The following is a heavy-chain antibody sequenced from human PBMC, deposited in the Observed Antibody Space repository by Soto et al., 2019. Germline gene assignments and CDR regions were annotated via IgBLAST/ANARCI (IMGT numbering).Heavy chain of an antibody. Sequence: ASVKVSCKASGFTFTSSAMQWVRQARGQRLEWIGWIVVGSGNTNYAQKFQERVTITRDMSTSTAYMELSSLRSEDTAVYYCAALPKRETGHDAFDIWGQGTMVTVSS. J-gene: IGHJ3*02. D-gene: IGHD3-9*01. CDR3: AALPKRETGHDAFDI. CDR2: IVVGSGNT. CDR1: GFTFTSSA. V-gene: IGHV1-58*02.